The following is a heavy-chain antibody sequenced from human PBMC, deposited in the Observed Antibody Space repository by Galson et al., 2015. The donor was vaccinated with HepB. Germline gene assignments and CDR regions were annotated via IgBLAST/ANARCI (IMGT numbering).Heavy chain of an antibody. V-gene: IGHV4-39*07. CDR1: GGSISSSSYY. J-gene: IGHJ3*02. CDR3: ARGYDFWTEVVAFDI. Sequence: SETLSLTCTVSGGSISSSSYYWGWIRQPPGKGLEWIGSIYYSGSTYYNPSLKSRVTVSVDTSKNQFSLKLSSVTAADTAVYYCARGYDFWTEVVAFDIWGQGTMVTVSS. D-gene: IGHD3-3*01. CDR2: IYYSGST.